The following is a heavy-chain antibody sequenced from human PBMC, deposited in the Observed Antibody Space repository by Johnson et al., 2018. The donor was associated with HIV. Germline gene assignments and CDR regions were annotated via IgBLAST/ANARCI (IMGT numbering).Heavy chain of an antibody. CDR3: ARDLYSSLWKKDAFDI. V-gene: IGHV3-33*01. J-gene: IGHJ3*02. Sequence: QVQLVESGGGVVQPGRSLRLSCAASEFSFSTYAMHWVRQAPGKGLEWVAVIWYDGSNKNYADSVKGRFTISRDNSKNAISLQMNSLRAEDTAVYYCARDLYSSLWKKDAFDIWGQGTMVTVSS. CDR2: IWYDGSNK. D-gene: IGHD6-6*01. CDR1: EFSFSTYA.